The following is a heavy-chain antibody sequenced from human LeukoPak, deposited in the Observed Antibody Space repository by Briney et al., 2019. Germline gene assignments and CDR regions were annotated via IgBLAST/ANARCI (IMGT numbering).Heavy chain of an antibody. CDR3: AREEDNWSSNWFDP. J-gene: IGHJ5*02. CDR2: ISYDGSNK. CDR1: GFTFSSYA. Sequence: GGSLRLSCAASGFTFSSYAMHWVRQAPGKGLEWVAVISYDGSNKYYADSVKGRFTISRDNSKNTLYLQMNSLRAEDTAVYYCAREEDNWSSNWFDPWGQGTLVTVSS. V-gene: IGHV3-30*04. D-gene: IGHD1-20*01.